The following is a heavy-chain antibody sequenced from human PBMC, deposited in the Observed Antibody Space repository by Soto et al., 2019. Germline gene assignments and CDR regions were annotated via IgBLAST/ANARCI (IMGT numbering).Heavy chain of an antibody. D-gene: IGHD4-4*01. CDR3: ARHYYPGSRNYYVGQNRFDP. J-gene: IGHJ5*02. CDR2: IDYSGKS. V-gene: IGHV4-39*01. CDR1: GDSISSTNYY. Sequence: QLQLQESGPGLVKPSETLSLTCSVSGDSISSTNYYWAWIRQPPGKGLEWIGSIDYSGKSYYQPSLKSRVTIYVDTSKKQFSLKLSSVTAEDMAVFYCARHYYPGSRNYYVGQNRFDPWGQGALVTVSS.